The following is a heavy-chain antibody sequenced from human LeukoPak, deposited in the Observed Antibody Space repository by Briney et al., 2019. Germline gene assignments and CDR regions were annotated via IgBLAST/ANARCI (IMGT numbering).Heavy chain of an antibody. Sequence: GRSLRLSCAASGYTFTSYAMHRVRQAPGQRLEWMGWINADNGNTKYSQKFQGRVTITRDTSASTAYMELSSLRSEDTAVYYCARPAKYYYGSGSYYNGAFDYWGQGTLVTVSS. CDR2: INADNGNT. CDR1: GYTFTSYA. D-gene: IGHD3-10*01. CDR3: ARPAKYYYGSGSYYNGAFDY. V-gene: IGHV1-3*01. J-gene: IGHJ4*02.